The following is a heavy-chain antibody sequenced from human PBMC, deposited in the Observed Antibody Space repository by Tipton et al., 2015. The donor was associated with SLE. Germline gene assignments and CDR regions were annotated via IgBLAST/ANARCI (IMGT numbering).Heavy chain of an antibody. CDR1: GGSISSHY. CDR3: ARQTHQNRLERLPCYFDY. CDR2: IYYSGST. V-gene: IGHV4-59*08. Sequence: TLSLTCTVSGGSISSHYWSWIRQPPGKGLEWIGYIYYSGSTYYNPSLKSRVTISVDTSKNQFSLKLSSVTAADTAVYYCARQTHQNRLERLPCYFDYWGQGTLVTVSS. D-gene: IGHD1-1*01. J-gene: IGHJ4*02.